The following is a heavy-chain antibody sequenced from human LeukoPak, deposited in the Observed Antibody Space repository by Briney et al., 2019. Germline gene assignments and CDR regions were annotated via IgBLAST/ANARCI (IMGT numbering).Heavy chain of an antibody. D-gene: IGHD2-15*01. CDR3: ARSPVVAATPTPPNYYFDY. V-gene: IGHV1-69*04. CDR2: IIPILNIA. J-gene: IGHJ4*02. Sequence: ASVKVSCKASGGTFSSYAISWVRQAPGQGLEWMGRIIPILNIANYAQKFQGRVTITADKSTSTAYMELSSLRSEDTAVYYCARSPVVAATPTPPNYYFDYWGQGTLVTVS. CDR1: GGTFSSYA.